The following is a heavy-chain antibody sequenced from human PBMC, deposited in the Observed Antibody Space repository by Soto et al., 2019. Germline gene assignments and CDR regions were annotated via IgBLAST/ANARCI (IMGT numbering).Heavy chain of an antibody. D-gene: IGHD4-17*01. Sequence: SETLSLTCTVSGGSVSSGSYYWSWIRQPPGKGLEWIGYIYYSGSTNYNPSLKSRVTISVDTSKNQFSLKLSSVTAADTAVYYCARVATVTYDYWGQGTLVTVSS. CDR1: GGSVSSGSYY. V-gene: IGHV4-61*01. CDR3: ARVATVTYDY. J-gene: IGHJ4*02. CDR2: IYYSGST.